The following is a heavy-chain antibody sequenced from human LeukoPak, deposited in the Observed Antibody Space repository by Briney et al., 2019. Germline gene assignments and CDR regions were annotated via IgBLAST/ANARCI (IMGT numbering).Heavy chain of an antibody. Sequence: SETLSLPCTVSGGSISSYYWSWIRQPPGKGLEWIGEINHSGSTNYNPSLKSRVTISVDTSKDQFSLKLSSVTAADTAVYYCARSGYYDSSGHSELDYWGQGTLVTVSS. CDR2: INHSGST. V-gene: IGHV4-34*01. CDR3: ARSGYYDSSGHSELDY. J-gene: IGHJ4*02. CDR1: GGSISSYY. D-gene: IGHD3-22*01.